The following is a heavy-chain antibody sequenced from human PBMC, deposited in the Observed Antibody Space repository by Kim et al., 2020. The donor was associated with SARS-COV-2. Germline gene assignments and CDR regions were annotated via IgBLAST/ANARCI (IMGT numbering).Heavy chain of an antibody. D-gene: IGHD5-18*01. J-gene: IGHJ4*03. CDR2: ISTSSSYK. Sequence: GGSLRLSCAASGFTFSSYSMNWVRQAPGKGLEWVSSISTSSSYKHYADSVKGRFTVSRDNAKNSLYLQMNSLRAEDTAMYYCARGGGIAMFTGYFDYWG. CDR3: ARGGGIAMFTGYFDY. V-gene: IGHV3-21*01. CDR1: GFTFSSYS.